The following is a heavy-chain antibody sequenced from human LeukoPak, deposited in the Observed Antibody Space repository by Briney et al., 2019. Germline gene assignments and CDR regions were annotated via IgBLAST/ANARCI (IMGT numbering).Heavy chain of an antibody. CDR3: ARDPNWGRGDWYFDL. Sequence: PGRSLRLSCAASGFTFSSYGMHWVRQAPGKGLEWVAVISYDGSNKYYADSVKGRFTISRDNSKNTLYLQMNSLRAEDTAVYYCARDPNWGRGDWYFDLWGRGTLVTVSS. CDR1: GFTFSSYG. D-gene: IGHD7-27*01. V-gene: IGHV3-30*03. J-gene: IGHJ2*01. CDR2: ISYDGSNK.